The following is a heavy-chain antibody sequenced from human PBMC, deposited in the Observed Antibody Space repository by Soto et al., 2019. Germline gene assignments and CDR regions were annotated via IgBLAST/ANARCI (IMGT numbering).Heavy chain of an antibody. D-gene: IGHD3-16*01. CDR1: GFTFSNYW. J-gene: IGHJ4*02. V-gene: IGHV3-74*01. CDR3: ARDLGGYASH. Sequence: EVQLVESGGGLVQPGGSLRLSCAASGFTFSNYWMHWVRQAPGKGPVWVSRINTDGSTTNYADSVKGRFTISRDNAKNSLYLATNSPGARDTGGFYCARDLGGYASHWGQGTLVTVSS. CDR2: INTDGSTT.